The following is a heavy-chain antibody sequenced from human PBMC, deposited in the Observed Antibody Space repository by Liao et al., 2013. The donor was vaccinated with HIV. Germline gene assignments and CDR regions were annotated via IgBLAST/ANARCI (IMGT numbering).Heavy chain of an antibody. CDR3: ARDLAGFXGSGSYLDF. CDR2: IYDSGNT. J-gene: IGHJ4*02. Sequence: QVQLQESGPGLVKPSQTLSLTCTVSGGSMSNGDSYWTWIRQPPGKGLEWIGYIYDSGNTYYNPSLNSRVTISVDTSKKHFSLKLSSVTAADTAVYYCARDLAGFXGSGSYLDFWGQGTLVTVSS. V-gene: IGHV4-30-4*08. CDR1: GGSMSNGDSY. D-gene: IGHD3-10*01.